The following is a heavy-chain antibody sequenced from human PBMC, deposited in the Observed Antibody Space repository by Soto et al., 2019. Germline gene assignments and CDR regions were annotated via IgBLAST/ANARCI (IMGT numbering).Heavy chain of an antibody. CDR2: IYYSGST. J-gene: IGHJ4*02. Sequence: QVQLQESGPGLVKPSQTLSLTCTVSGGSISSGGYYWSWIRQHPGKGLEGIGYIYYSGSTYYNPSPKRRVTLSVDTSKNQFSLKLRSVTAADTAVYYCARQTMVRGRSSDYWGQGTLVTVSS. D-gene: IGHD3-10*01. CDR3: ARQTMVRGRSSDY. V-gene: IGHV4-31*03. CDR1: GGSISSGGYY.